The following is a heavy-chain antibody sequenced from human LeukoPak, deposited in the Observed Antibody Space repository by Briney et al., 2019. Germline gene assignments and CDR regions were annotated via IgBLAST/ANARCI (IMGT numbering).Heavy chain of an antibody. CDR3: ASSGYSSSWYDFY. D-gene: IGHD6-13*01. J-gene: IGHJ4*02. CDR1: GFTFSDYY. V-gene: IGHV3-11*06. Sequence: GGSLRLSCAASGFTFSDYYMSWIRQAPGKGLEWVSSISSSSSYIYYADSVKGRFTISRDNAKNSLYLQMNSLRAEDTAVYYCASSGYSSSWYDFYWGQGTLVTVSS. CDR2: ISSSSSYI.